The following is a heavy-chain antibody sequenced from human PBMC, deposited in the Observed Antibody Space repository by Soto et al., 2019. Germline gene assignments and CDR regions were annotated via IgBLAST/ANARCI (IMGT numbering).Heavy chain of an antibody. CDR2: INHSGSS. D-gene: IGHD3-9*01. J-gene: IGHJ3*02. Sequence: QVQQQPWGAGLFKPSETLSLTCDVSSGSFSHYYWNWVRQSPGKGLEWIGKINHSGSSSYSPSLKSRVSMSIDMSKNQFSLKLSSVTAADTAVYYCARGGSNDWQVAFDIWGQGTVVTVSS. V-gene: IGHV4-34*01. CDR1: SGSFSHYY. CDR3: ARGGSNDWQVAFDI.